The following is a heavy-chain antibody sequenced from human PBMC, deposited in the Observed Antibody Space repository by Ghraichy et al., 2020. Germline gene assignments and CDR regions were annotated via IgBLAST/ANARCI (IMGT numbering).Heavy chain of an antibody. CDR3: VKDRDSSSWYAVLAFDI. J-gene: IGHJ3*02. D-gene: IGHD6-13*01. Sequence: GESLNISCSASGFTFSSNAMHWVRQAPGKGLEYVSAISSNGGSTYYADSVKGRFTISRDNSKNTLYLQMSRLRAEDTAVYYCVKDRDSSSWYAVLAFDIWGQGTMVTVSS. CDR1: GFTFSSNA. CDR2: ISSNGGST. V-gene: IGHV3-64D*09.